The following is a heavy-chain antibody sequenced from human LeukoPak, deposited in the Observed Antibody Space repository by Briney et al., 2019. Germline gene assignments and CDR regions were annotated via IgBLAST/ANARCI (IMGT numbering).Heavy chain of an antibody. CDR2: INSDGSST. J-gene: IGHJ4*02. D-gene: IGHD6-25*01. V-gene: IGHV3-74*01. CDR1: GFTFSTYA. Sequence: GGSLRLSCAASGFTFSTYAMHWVRQAPGKGLVWVSRINSDGSSTSCADSVKGRFTISRDNAKNTLYLQMNSLRAEDTAVYYCAKPDVLIAARRVGYFDYWGQGTLVTVSS. CDR3: AKPDVLIAARRVGYFDY.